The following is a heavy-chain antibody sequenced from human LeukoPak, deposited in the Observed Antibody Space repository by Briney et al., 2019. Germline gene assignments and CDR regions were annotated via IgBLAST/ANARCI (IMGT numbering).Heavy chain of an antibody. CDR2: IYYSGST. D-gene: IGHD2-2*01. Sequence: SETLSLTCTVSGGSISSHYWSWIRQPPGKGLEWIGYIYYSGSTNYNPSLKSRVTISVDTSKNQFSLKLSSVTAADTAVYDCARADCSSTSCYRYFQHWGQGTLVTVSS. V-gene: IGHV4-59*11. CDR1: GGSISSHY. J-gene: IGHJ1*01. CDR3: ARADCSSTSCYRYFQH.